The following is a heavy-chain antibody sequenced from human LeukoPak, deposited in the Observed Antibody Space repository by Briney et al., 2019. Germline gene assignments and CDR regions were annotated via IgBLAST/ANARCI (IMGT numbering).Heavy chain of an antibody. CDR2: INPNSGGT. Sequence: ASVKVSCKASGYTFTGYYMHWVRQAHGQGLEWMGWINPNSGGTNYAQKFQGRVTMTRDTSISTAYMELSRLRSDDTAVYYCARLTPRYYYDSSGYSSNWFDPWGQGTLVTVSS. CDR3: ARLTPRYYYDSSGYSSNWFDP. D-gene: IGHD3-22*01. J-gene: IGHJ5*02. CDR1: GYTFTGYY. V-gene: IGHV1-2*02.